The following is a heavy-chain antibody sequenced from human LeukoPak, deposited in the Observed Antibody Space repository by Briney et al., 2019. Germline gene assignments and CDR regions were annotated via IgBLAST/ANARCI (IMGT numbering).Heavy chain of an antibody. V-gene: IGHV4-59*01. D-gene: IGHD6-13*01. CDR2: IYYGGST. J-gene: IGHJ4*02. CDR3: ARVSGSSWYYFDY. CDR1: GGSISSYY. Sequence: PSETLSLTCTVSGGSISSYYWSWIRQPPGKGLEWIGYIYYGGSTNYNPSLKSRVTISVDTSKNQFSLKLSSVTAADTAVYYCARVSGSSWYYFDYWGQGTLVTASS.